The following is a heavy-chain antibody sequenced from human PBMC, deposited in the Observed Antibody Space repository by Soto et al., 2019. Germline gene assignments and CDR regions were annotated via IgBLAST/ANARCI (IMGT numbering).Heavy chain of an antibody. J-gene: IGHJ3*02. CDR2: ISGSGGST. CDR3: AKDNTIFGVVIGAFDI. D-gene: IGHD3-3*01. CDR1: GFTFSSYA. Sequence: GGSLRLSCAASGFTFSSYAMSWVRQAPGKGLEWVSAISGSGGSTYYADSVKGRFTISRDNSKNTLYLQMNSLRAEDTAVYYCAKDNTIFGVVIGAFDIWGQGTMVTVSS. V-gene: IGHV3-23*01.